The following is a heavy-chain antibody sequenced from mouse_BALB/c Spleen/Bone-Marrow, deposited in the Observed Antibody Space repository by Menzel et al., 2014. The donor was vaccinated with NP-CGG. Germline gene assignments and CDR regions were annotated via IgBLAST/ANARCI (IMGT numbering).Heavy chain of an antibody. Sequence: DLAKPGASVKLSCKASGYTFTSYWINWIKRRPGQGLEWIGRIAPGSGSTYYNEMFKGKAILTVDTSSSTAYIQLSSLSSEDSAVYFCAYYRYDVNYWGQGTTLTVSS. CDR1: GYTFTSYW. CDR3: AYYRYDVNY. D-gene: IGHD2-14*01. J-gene: IGHJ2*01. V-gene: IGHV1S41*01. CDR2: IAPGSGST.